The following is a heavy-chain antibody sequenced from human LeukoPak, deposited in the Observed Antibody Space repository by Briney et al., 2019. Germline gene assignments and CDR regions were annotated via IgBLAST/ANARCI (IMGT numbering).Heavy chain of an antibody. J-gene: IGHJ4*02. CDR2: ILTDGNNR. Sequence: PGGSLRLSCVASGFTFGKYSMHWVRQAPGKGLEWVSSILTDGNNRHHADSVKGRFTISSDTSENTLYLQMNSLRPEDTAIYYCARDSLRGDYESPTGYWGQGTLVTVSS. CDR1: GFTFGKYS. CDR3: ARDSLRGDYESPTGY. D-gene: IGHD4-17*01. V-gene: IGHV3-30-3*01.